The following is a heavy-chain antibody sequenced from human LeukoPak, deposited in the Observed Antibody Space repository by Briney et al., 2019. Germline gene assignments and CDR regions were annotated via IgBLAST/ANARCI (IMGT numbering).Heavy chain of an antibody. Sequence: GGSLRLSCAASGFTFSSYAMSWVRQAPGKGLGWVSGISGSGGTTYYADSVKGRFTISRDNSKNTLYLQMNSLRAEDTAVYYCAKDNKGFLEWLAPFDYWGQGTLVTVSS. V-gene: IGHV3-23*01. CDR3: AKDNKGFLEWLAPFDY. CDR1: GFTFSSYA. CDR2: ISGSGGTT. D-gene: IGHD3-3*01. J-gene: IGHJ4*02.